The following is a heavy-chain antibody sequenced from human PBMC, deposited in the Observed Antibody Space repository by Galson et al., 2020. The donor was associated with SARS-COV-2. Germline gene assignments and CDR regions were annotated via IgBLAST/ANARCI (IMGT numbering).Heavy chain of an antibody. CDR2: IRSKTDGGTT. D-gene: IGHD1-1*01. V-gene: IGHV3-15*01. Sequence: GESLKISCAASGFTFTYAWMGWVRQAPGKGLEWVGRIRSKTDGGTTDYAAPVKGRITISRDDSKNTLFLQMNSLKTEDTAVYYCTTDTTLGAFDVWGQGTLVTVSS. J-gene: IGHJ3*01. CDR1: GFTFTYAW. CDR3: TTDTTLGAFDV.